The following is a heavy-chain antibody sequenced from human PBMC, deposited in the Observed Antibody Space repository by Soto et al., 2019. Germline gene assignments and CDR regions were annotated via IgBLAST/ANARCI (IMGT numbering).Heavy chain of an antibody. Sequence: ASVKVSCKASGYTFTNYGITWVRQAPGQGLEWMGWISAYNGDTHYTQRLQGRATMTTDTSTSTAYMELRGLRSDDTAVYYCARGIAVADYYYYYYMDVWGKGTTVTVSS. D-gene: IGHD6-19*01. V-gene: IGHV1-18*01. CDR1: GYTFTNYG. CDR3: ARGIAVADYYYYYYMDV. J-gene: IGHJ6*03. CDR2: ISAYNGDT.